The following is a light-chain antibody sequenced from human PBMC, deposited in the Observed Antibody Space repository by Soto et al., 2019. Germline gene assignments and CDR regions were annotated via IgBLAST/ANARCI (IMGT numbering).Light chain of an antibody. Sequence: DIQMTQSPSTLSASVGDRVTITCRASQSISSWLAWYQQKPGKAPKLLIYKASSLESGVPSRFSGSGSGTEFTHTISILQPDDFATYYCQQYNSYSRTFGQGTKVEIK. V-gene: IGKV1-5*03. CDR2: KAS. CDR1: QSISSW. CDR3: QQYNSYSRT. J-gene: IGKJ1*01.